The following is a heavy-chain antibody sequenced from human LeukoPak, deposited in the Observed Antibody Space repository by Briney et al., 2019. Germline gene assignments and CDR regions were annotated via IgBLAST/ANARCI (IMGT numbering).Heavy chain of an antibody. CDR1: GGSISSYY. CDR2: IHYSGST. J-gene: IGHJ3*02. Sequence: SETLSLTCTVSGGSISSYYWSWIRQPPGKGLEWIGYIHYSGSTNYNPSLKSRVTISVDTSKNEFSLKLSSVTAADTAVYYCARDYGGDAFDIWGQGTMVTVSS. D-gene: IGHD3-16*01. CDR3: ARDYGGDAFDI. V-gene: IGHV4-59*01.